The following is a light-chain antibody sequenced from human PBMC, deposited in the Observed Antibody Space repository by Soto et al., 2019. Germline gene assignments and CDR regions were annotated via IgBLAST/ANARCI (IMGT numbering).Light chain of an antibody. CDR1: QSVSSSY. CDR3: QQYGSSPPVT. CDR2: GAS. Sequence: EIVLTQSPGTLSLSPGERATLSCRASQSVSSSYLAWYQQKPGQAPRLLIYGASSRAPGIPDRFSGSGSGTDLTLTISRLEPEEFAVYYCQQYGSSPPVTFGQGTRLEIK. J-gene: IGKJ5*01. V-gene: IGKV3-20*01.